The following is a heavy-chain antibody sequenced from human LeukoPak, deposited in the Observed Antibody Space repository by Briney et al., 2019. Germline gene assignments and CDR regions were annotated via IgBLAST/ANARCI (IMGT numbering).Heavy chain of an antibody. J-gene: IGHJ4*02. D-gene: IGHD3-22*01. CDR2: IYTSGST. Sequence: PSETLSLTCTVSGGSISSYYWSWIRQPAGKGLEWIGRIYTSGSTNYNPSLKSRVTMSVDTSKNQFSLKLSSVTAADTAVYYCARALTRSSGYYLSPRPLDYWGQGTLVTVSS. V-gene: IGHV4-4*07. CDR3: ARALTRSSGYYLSPRPLDY. CDR1: GGSISSYY.